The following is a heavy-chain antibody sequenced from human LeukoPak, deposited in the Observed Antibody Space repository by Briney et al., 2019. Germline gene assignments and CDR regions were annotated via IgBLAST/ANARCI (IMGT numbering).Heavy chain of an antibody. D-gene: IGHD5-12*01. CDR2: ISYDGSNK. CDR3: AKDLGVATIWGLGYYYYYGMDV. V-gene: IGHV3-30*18. CDR1: GFTFSSYG. J-gene: IGHJ6*02. Sequence: GSLRLSCAASGFTFSSYGMHWVRQAPGKGLEWVAVISYDGSNKYYADSVKGRFTISRDNSKNTLYLQMNSLRAEDTAVYYCAKDLGVATIWGLGYYYYYGMDVWGQGTTVTVSS.